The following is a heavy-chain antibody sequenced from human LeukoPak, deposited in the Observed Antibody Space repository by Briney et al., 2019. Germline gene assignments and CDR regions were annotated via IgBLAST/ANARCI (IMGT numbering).Heavy chain of an antibody. J-gene: IGHJ5*02. CDR1: GASISSYY. V-gene: IGHV4-59*08. CDR3: SRGQQWFDP. Sequence: PSQTLSLTCTVSGASISSYYWSWIRQPPGKGLEWIAYISSSGSTKYNPSLKSRLTLSVDTSKNQFSLKLTSMTAADTAVYYCSRGQQWFDPWGQGTLVTVSS. CDR2: ISSSGST.